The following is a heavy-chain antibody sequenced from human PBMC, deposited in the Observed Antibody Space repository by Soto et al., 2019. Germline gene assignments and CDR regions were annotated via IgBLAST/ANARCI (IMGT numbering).Heavy chain of an antibody. CDR1: GFTFSNYW. CDR2: IHSDGSTT. D-gene: IGHD4-17*01. V-gene: IGHV3-74*01. Sequence: EVRLVESGGGLVQPGGSLRLSCAASGFTFSNYWIHWFRQAPGKGLVWVSRIHSDGSTTNYADSVKGRFTISRDNAKNTVYLQLDSLRAEDTAVYYCASSARGSYGDYSWGQGTLVTVSS. CDR3: ASSARGSYGDYS. J-gene: IGHJ5*02.